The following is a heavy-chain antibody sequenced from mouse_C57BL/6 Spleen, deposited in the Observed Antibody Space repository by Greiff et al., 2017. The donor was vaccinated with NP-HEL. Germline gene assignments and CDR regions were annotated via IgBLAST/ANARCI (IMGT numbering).Heavy chain of an antibody. V-gene: IGHV1-64*01. CDR3: AREGGDYDLYYFDY. D-gene: IGHD2-4*01. CDR2: IHPNSGST. J-gene: IGHJ2*01. Sequence: QVQLQQPGAELVKPGASVKLSCKASGYTFTSYWMHWVKQRPGQGLEWIGMIHPNSGSTNYNEKFKSKATLTVDKSSSTAYMQLSSLTSEDSAVYYCAREGGDYDLYYFDYWGQGTTLTVSS. CDR1: GYTFTSYW.